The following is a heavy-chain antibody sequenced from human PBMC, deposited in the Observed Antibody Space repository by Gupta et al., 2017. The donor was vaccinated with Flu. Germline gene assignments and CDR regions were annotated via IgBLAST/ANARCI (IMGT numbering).Heavy chain of an antibody. CDR3: ARSWEPTGYFDY. J-gene: IGHJ4*02. CDR2: ISSSSSYI. D-gene: IGHD1-26*01. Sequence: VRQAPGKGLEWVSSISSSSSYIYYADSVKGRFTISRDNAKNSLYLQMNSLRVDDTAVYYCARSWEPTGYFDYWGQGTLVTVSS. V-gene: IGHV3-21*01.